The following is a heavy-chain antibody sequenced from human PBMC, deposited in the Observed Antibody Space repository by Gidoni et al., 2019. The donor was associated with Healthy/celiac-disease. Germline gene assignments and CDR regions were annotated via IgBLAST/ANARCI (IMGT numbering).Heavy chain of an antibody. Sequence: EVQLVESGGGLVQPGGSLRLSCAASAFTFSSYSMNWVSQAPGMGLEWVSYISSSSSTIYYADSVKGRFTISRDNAKNSLYLQMNSLRDEDTAVYYCARGYCGGDCYWGAFDYWGQGTLVTVSS. CDR3: ARGYCGGDCYWGAFDY. CDR2: ISSSSSTI. D-gene: IGHD2-21*02. CDR1: AFTFSSYS. J-gene: IGHJ4*02. V-gene: IGHV3-48*02.